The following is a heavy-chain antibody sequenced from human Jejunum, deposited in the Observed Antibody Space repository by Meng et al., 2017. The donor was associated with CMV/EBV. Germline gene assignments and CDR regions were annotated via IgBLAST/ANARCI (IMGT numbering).Heavy chain of an antibody. D-gene: IGHD3-16*01. J-gene: IGHJ4*02. CDR2: VDYYGST. CDR1: GDTISGYY. CDR3: ARGWGTTSPWDY. Sequence: CSVPGDTISGYYFSWLRQPPGKGLGWIGNVDYYGSTKYNPSLKSRVTISVDPARSQLSLKLGSVSAADTAVYYCARGWGTTSPWDYWGQGMLVTVSS. V-gene: IGHV4-59*01.